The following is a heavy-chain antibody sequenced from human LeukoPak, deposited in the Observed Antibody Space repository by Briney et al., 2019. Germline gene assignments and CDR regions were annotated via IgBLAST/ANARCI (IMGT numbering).Heavy chain of an antibody. V-gene: IGHV4-61*02. D-gene: IGHD3-22*01. Sequence: SETLSLTCTVSGGSISSGSYYWSWIRQPAGKGLEWIGRIYTSGSTNYNPSLKSRVTISVDTSKNQFSLKLSLLTAAAPAAYYWARDDDSRGYSFYAFDIWGKGTMVTVSS. J-gene: IGHJ3*02. CDR1: GGSISSGSYY. CDR3: ARDDDSRGYSFYAFDI. CDR2: IYTSGST.